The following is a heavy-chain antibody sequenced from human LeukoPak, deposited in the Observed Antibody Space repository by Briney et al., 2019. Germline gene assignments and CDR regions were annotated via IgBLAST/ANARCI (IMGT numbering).Heavy chain of an antibody. CDR1: GFTFSSYA. D-gene: IGHD2-2*01. CDR2: ISYDGSNK. CDR3: AKDRVSGLIVVMQTANEF. J-gene: IGHJ4*02. V-gene: IGHV3-30-3*01. Sequence: GRSLRLSCAASGFTFSSYAMHWVRQAPGKGLEWVAVISYDGSNKYYADSVKGRFTISRDNSKNTLYLQMNSLRAEDTAVYYCAKDRVSGLIVVMQTANEFWGQGTLVTVSS.